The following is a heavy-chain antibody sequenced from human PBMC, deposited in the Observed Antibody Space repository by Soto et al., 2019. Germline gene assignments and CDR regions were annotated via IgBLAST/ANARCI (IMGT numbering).Heavy chain of an antibody. CDR2: IYYSGST. CDR3: ATHNKDGYNYPFDY. Sequence: PSETLSLTCTVSGGSISSGDYYWSWIRQLPGKDLEWIGYIYYSGSTYYNPSLKSRVTISVDTSKNQFSLRLSSVTAADTAVYYCATHNKDGYNYPFDYWGQGTLVTSPQ. V-gene: IGHV4-31*03. CDR1: GGSISSGDYY. D-gene: IGHD5-12*01. J-gene: IGHJ4*02.